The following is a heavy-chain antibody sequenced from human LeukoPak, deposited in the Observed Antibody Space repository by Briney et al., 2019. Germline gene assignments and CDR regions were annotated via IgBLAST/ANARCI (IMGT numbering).Heavy chain of an antibody. CDR3: ARVVVVVVPAAYYYYGMDV. CDR2: INHSGST. Sequence: SETLSLTCAVYGGSFSGYYWSWIRQPPGKGLEWIGEINHSGSTNYNPSLKSRVTISVDTSKNQFSLKLSSVTAADTAVYYCARVVVVVVPAAYYYYGMDVWGQGTTVTVSS. V-gene: IGHV4-34*01. J-gene: IGHJ6*02. CDR1: GGSFSGYY. D-gene: IGHD2-2*01.